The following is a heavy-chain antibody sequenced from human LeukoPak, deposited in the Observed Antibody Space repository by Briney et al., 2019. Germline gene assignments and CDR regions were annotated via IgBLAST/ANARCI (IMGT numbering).Heavy chain of an antibody. D-gene: IGHD2-2*01. CDR1: GYTFDDYA. V-gene: IGHV3-9*01. CDR2: ISWNSGSI. Sequence: PGGSLRLSCAAYGYTFDDYATHWVRQAPGKGLGRDSGISWNSGSIGYAGSVKGRSTISRDSAKSFLYLQLNSLRAQDTALYYCTKDRSQLLSYGMDVWGQGTTVTVSS. J-gene: IGHJ6*02. CDR3: TKDRSQLLSYGMDV.